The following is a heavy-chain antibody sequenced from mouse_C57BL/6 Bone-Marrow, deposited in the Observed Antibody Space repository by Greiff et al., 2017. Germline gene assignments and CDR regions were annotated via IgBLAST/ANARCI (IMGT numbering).Heavy chain of an antibody. CDR2: INPSSGYT. CDR1: GYTFTSYW. D-gene: IGHD2-2*01. V-gene: IGHV1-7*01. J-gene: IGHJ4*01. Sequence: QVQLQQPGTELAKPGASVKLSCKASGYTFTSYWMHWVKQRPGQGLEWIGYINPSSGYTKYNQKFKDKATLTADKSSSTAYMQLSSLTYEDSAVYYCASLWLRFAMDYWGQGTSVTVSS. CDR3: ASLWLRFAMDY.